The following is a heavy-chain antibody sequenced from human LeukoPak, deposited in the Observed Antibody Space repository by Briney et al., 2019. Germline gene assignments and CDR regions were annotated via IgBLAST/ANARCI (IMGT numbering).Heavy chain of an antibody. D-gene: IGHD6-13*01. Sequence: PSETLSLTCTVSGGSISNYYWNWIRQPPGKGLEWIGYIYYSGSTNYNPSLKSRVTISVDTSKNQFSLKLTSVTVADTAVYYCARGSSWYDYWGQGTLVTVSS. J-gene: IGHJ4*02. V-gene: IGHV4-59*01. CDR1: GGSISNYY. CDR3: ARGSSWYDY. CDR2: IYYSGST.